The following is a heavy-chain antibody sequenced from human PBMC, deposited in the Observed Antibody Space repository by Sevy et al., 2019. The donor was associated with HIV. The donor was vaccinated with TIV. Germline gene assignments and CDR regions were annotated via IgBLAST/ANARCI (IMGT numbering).Heavy chain of an antibody. CDR3: ARNGLGFLDY. V-gene: IGHV3-23*01. J-gene: IGHJ4*02. CDR2: ITGGGGGTT. D-gene: IGHD1-1*01. Sequence: GGSLRLSCAASGFTFSSDAMSWVRQAPGKGLEWVSTITGGGGGTTYYADSVRGRFTISRDDSKNTLYLKMNSLRAEDTAIYYCARNGLGFLDYWGQGTLVTVSS. CDR1: GFTFSSDA.